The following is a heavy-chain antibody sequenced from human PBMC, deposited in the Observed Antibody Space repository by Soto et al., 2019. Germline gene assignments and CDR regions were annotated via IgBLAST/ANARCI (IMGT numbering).Heavy chain of an antibody. CDR2: IYYSGST. V-gene: IGHV4-31*03. CDR1: GGSISSGGYY. J-gene: IGHJ5*02. Sequence: SETLSLTCTVSGGSISSGGYYWGWIRQHPGKGLEWIGYIYYSGSTYYNPSLKSRVTISVDTSKNQFSLKLSSVTAADTAVYYCARASSTRGYSYGYWFDPWGQGTLVTVSS. CDR3: ARASSTRGYSYGYWFDP. D-gene: IGHD5-18*01.